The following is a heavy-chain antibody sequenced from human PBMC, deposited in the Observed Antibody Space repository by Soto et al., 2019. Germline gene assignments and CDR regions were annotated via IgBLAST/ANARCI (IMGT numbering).Heavy chain of an antibody. CDR1: GFSLTTDRVG. Sequence: QITLKESGPPLVKPTQTLTLTCTFPGFSLTTDRVGVGWIRQPPGEALEWLAVIYWDDTKTYRPSLESRLTITKDTSKNQVALTMTNMDSVDPATYYCAHAYGGRSLYWGQGTLVTVSS. V-gene: IGHV2-5*02. CDR2: IYWDDTK. D-gene: IGHD1-26*01. CDR3: AHAYGGRSLY. J-gene: IGHJ4*02.